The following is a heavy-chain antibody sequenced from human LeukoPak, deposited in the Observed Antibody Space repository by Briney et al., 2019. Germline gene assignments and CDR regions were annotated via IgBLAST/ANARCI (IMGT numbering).Heavy chain of an antibody. Sequence: GGSLRLSCAASGFTFDDYAMHWVRQASGKGLEWVSLITWDGGSTYYADSVKGRFTISRDNSKNSLYLQMNSLRPEDTALYYCAKDFYGSGSYYGIGDYWGQGTLVTVSS. CDR2: ITWDGGST. CDR3: AKDFYGSGSYYGIGDY. V-gene: IGHV3-43D*03. D-gene: IGHD3-10*01. J-gene: IGHJ4*02. CDR1: GFTFDDYA.